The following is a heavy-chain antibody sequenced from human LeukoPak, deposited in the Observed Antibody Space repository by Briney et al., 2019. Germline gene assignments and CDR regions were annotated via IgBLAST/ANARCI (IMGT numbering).Heavy chain of an antibody. CDR2: IYYSGST. Sequence: SETLSLTCTVSGGSINSSPYYWGWVRQPPGKGLGWVGSIYYSGSTYNNTSLKSRVTISAATSKNPFCLKRTYVAAADRAVYYCARPFAPRGFYGMDVWGQGTTVTVSS. D-gene: IGHD5-12*01. CDR1: GGSINSSPYY. J-gene: IGHJ6*02. V-gene: IGHV4-39*01. CDR3: ARPFAPRGFYGMDV.